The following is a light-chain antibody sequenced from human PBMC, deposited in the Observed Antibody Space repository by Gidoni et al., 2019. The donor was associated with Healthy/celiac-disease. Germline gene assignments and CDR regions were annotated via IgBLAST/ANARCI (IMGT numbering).Light chain of an antibody. CDR2: AAS. CDR1: QSISSY. V-gene: IGKV1-39*01. CDR3: QQSYRTGT. J-gene: IGKJ1*01. Sequence: IQMTQSPSSLSASVGDRVTITCRASQSISSYLNWYQQKPGKAPKLLIYAASSLQSGVPSRFSGSGSGTDFTLTISSLQPEDFATYYCQQSYRTGTFGQGTKVEIK.